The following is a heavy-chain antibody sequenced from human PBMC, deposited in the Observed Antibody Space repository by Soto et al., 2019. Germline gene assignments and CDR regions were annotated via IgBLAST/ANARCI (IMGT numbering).Heavy chain of an antibody. CDR3: AKEIQRWSGPHYYYYGMDV. D-gene: IGHD5-18*01. V-gene: IGHV3-30*18. CDR1: GFTFSSYG. CDR2: ISYDGSNK. J-gene: IGHJ6*02. Sequence: GGSLRLSCAASGFTFSSYGMQWVRQAPGKGLEWVAVISYDGSNKYYADSVKGRFTISRDNSKNTLYLQMNSLRAEDTAVYYCAKEIQRWSGPHYYYYGMDVWGQGTTVTVSS.